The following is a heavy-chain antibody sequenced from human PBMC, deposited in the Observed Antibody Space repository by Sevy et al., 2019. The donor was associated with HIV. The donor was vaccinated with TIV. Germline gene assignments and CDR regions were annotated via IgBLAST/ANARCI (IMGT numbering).Heavy chain of an antibody. CDR2: IRYDGSNE. CDR1: GFTFSNHG. D-gene: IGHD2-8*02. Sequence: GGSLRLSCAASGFTFSNHGMHWVRQAPGKGLEWVAFIRYDGSNEYYGDSVKGGFTISSDNSKDTLYLQMNSLRPEDTAVYFCAKDRKVLLVVYAIPFDVFDIWGHGTMVTVSS. J-gene: IGHJ3*02. CDR3: AKDRKVLLVVYAIPFDVFDI. V-gene: IGHV3-30*02.